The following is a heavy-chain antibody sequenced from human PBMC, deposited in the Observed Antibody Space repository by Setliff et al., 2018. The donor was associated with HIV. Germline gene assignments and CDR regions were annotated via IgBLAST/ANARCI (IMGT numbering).Heavy chain of an antibody. J-gene: IGHJ4*02. D-gene: IGHD3-3*01. CDR3: ARVISSWSAYYIDY. Sequence: SETLSLTCTVSGGSISSYYWSWIRQPPGKGLEWIGYIYYSGSTNYNPSLKSRVTISVDTSKNQFSLKLSSVTAADTAVYYCARVISSWSAYYIDYWGQGTLVTVLL. V-gene: IGHV4-59*01. CDR2: IYYSGST. CDR1: GGSISSYY.